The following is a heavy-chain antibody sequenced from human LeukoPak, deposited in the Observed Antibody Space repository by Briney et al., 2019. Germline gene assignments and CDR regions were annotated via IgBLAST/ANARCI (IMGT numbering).Heavy chain of an antibody. CDR2: IYPGDSDT. CDR3: ARHRAHPLCYGSGSPNYYGMDV. D-gene: IGHD3-10*01. CDR1: GYSFTSYW. J-gene: IGHJ6*02. V-gene: IGHV5-51*01. Sequence: GESLKISCKGSGYSFTSYWIGWVRQMPGKGLEWMGIIYPGDSDTRYSPSFQGQVTISADKSISTAYLQWSSLKASDTAMYYCARHRAHPLCYGSGSPNYYGMDVWGQGTTVTVSS.